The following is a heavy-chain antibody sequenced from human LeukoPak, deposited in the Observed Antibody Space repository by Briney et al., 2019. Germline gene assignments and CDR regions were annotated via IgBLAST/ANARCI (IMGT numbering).Heavy chain of an antibody. CDR2: ISYDGSNK. Sequence: GGSLRLSCAASGFTFSSYGMHWVRQAPGKGLELVAVISYDGSNKYYADSVKGRFTISRDNSKNTLYLQMNSLRAEDTAVYYCAKVLEQQLALDYWGQGTLVTVSS. CDR1: GFTFSSYG. D-gene: IGHD6-13*01. CDR3: AKVLEQQLALDY. V-gene: IGHV3-30*18. J-gene: IGHJ4*02.